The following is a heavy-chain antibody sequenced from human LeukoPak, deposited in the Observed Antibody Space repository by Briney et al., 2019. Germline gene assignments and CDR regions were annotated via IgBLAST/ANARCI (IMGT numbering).Heavy chain of an antibody. CDR3: AKDRLWIQLYDY. CDR1: GFTFSSYA. D-gene: IGHD5-18*01. J-gene: IGHJ4*02. Sequence: PGGSLRLSCATSGFTFSSYAMSWVRQAPGKGLEWVSAISGGGTGTYYADSVKGRFTISRDNSRNTLYLQMNSLRADDTAVYYCAKDRLWIQLYDYWGQGTLVTVSS. CDR2: ISGGGTGT. V-gene: IGHV3-23*01.